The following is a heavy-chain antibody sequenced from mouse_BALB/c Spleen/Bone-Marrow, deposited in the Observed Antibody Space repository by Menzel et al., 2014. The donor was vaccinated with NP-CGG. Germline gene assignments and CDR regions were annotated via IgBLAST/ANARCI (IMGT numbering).Heavy chain of an antibody. CDR1: GYSITSDYA. CDR2: ISYSGST. D-gene: IGHD3-1*01. Sequence: EVKLLESGPGLVKPSQSLSLTCTVTGYSITSDYAWNWIRQFPENKLEWMGYISYSGSTSYNPSLKSRTSITRDTSKNQFFLQLNSVTTEDTATYYCARGGARATGWFAYWGQGTLVTVSA. CDR3: ARGGARATGWFAY. J-gene: IGHJ3*01. V-gene: IGHV3-2*02.